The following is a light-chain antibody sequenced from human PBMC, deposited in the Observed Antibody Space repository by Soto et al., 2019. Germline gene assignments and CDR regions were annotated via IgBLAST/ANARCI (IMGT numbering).Light chain of an antibody. J-gene: IGLJ1*01. V-gene: IGLV2-14*01. CDR3: SSYTGSSTLYV. CDR1: SSDVGTYNY. Sequence: QSALTQPASVSGSPGQSITISCTGTSSDVGTYNYVSWYQQHPGNAPKVMIYEVTYRPSGVSNRFSGSKSGNTASLTISGLQAEDEAEYYCSSYTGSSTLYVFGTGTKVTVL. CDR2: EVT.